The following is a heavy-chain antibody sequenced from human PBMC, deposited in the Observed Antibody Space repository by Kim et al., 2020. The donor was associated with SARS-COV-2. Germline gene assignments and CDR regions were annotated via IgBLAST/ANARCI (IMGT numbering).Heavy chain of an antibody. D-gene: IGHD1-26*01. CDR2: ISGSGGST. CDR3: AKTRTLDGWELLADY. J-gene: IGHJ4*02. Sequence: GGSLRLSCAASGFTFSSYAMSWVRQAPGKGLEWVSAISGSGGSTYYADSVKGRFTISRDNSKNTLYLQMNSLRAEDTAVYYCAKTRTLDGWELLADYWGQGTLVTVSS. V-gene: IGHV3-23*01. CDR1: GFTFSSYA.